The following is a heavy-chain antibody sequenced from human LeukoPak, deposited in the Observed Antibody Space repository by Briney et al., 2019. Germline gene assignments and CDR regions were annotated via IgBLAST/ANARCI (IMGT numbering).Heavy chain of an antibody. CDR1: GFTVSSGY. D-gene: IGHD3-22*01. J-gene: IGHJ4*02. Sequence: GGSLRLSCAASGFTVSSGYMSWVRQAPGKGLEWVSIIYSDGRTYYADSVKGRFTISRDNSKNTVYLQMNSLRAEDTAVYFCARFYSNGVDYWGQGTLVTVSS. CDR3: ARFYSNGVDY. V-gene: IGHV3-53*01. CDR2: IYSDGRT.